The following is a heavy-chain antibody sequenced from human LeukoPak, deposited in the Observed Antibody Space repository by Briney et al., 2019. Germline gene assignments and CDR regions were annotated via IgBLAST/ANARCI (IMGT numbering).Heavy chain of an antibody. CDR2: IYYSGST. CDR3: ARYIAAAGTDAFDI. Sequence: PSETLSLTCTVSGGSISSHYWSWIRQPPGKGLEWIGYIYYSGSTSYNPSLKSRVTISVDTSKNQFSLKLSSVTAADTAVYYCARYIAAAGTDAFDIWGQGTMVTVSS. CDR1: GGSISSHY. V-gene: IGHV4-59*11. D-gene: IGHD6-13*01. J-gene: IGHJ3*02.